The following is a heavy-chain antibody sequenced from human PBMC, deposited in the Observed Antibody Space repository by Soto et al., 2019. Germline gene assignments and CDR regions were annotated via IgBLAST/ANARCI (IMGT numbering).Heavy chain of an antibody. V-gene: IGHV1-18*04. CDR1: GYTFTSYG. CDR2: ISAYNGNT. J-gene: IGHJ6*02. D-gene: IGHD2-2*01. Sequence: QVQLVQSGAEVKKPGASVKVSCKASGYTFTSYGISWVRQAPGQGLEWMGWISAYNGNTNYAQKLQGRVTMTTDTSTSTAYMELSSLRSDDTAVYYFARLIGVVPAAMTYYGMDVWGQGTTVTVSS. CDR3: ARLIGVVPAAMTYYGMDV.